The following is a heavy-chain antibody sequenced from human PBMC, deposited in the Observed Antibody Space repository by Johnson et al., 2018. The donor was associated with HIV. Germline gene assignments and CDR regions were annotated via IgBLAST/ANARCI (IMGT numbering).Heavy chain of an antibody. V-gene: IGHV3-49*04. CDR2: IRSKAYGGTT. CDR3: TTESMVRGVMGAFDI. D-gene: IGHD3-10*01. Sequence: VQLVESGGGLVQPGRSLRLSCTASGFTFGDYAMSWVRQAPGKGLEWVGFIRSKAYGGTTDYAAPVKGRFTISRDDSKNTLYLQMNSLKTEDTAVFYCTTESMVRGVMGAFDIWGQGTMVTVSS. CDR1: GFTFGDYA. J-gene: IGHJ3*02.